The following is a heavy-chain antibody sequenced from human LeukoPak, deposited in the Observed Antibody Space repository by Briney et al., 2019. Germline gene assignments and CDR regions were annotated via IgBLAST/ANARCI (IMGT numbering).Heavy chain of an antibody. D-gene: IGHD6-6*01. Sequence: SETLSLTCTVSGGSISGSSYYWGWIRQPPGKGLEWIGSIYYSGSTYYNPSLKSRVTISVDTSKNQFSLKLNSVTATDTAVYYCARTSIAARRANAFDIWGQGTMVTVSS. CDR1: GGSISGSSYY. CDR2: IYYSGST. J-gene: IGHJ3*02. CDR3: ARTSIAARRANAFDI. V-gene: IGHV4-39*01.